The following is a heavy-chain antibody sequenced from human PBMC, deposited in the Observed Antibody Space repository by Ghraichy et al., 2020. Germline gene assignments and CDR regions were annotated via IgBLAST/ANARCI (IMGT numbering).Heavy chain of an antibody. Sequence: GGSLRLSCAASGFTFSSYGMYWVRQAPGKGLEWVAVIWYDGSNKYYADSVKGRFTISRDNSKNTLYLQMNSLRAEDTAVYYCARAWYSSSSYAFDIWGQGTMVTVSS. V-gene: IGHV3-33*01. CDR1: GFTFSSYG. CDR3: ARAWYSSSSYAFDI. CDR2: IWYDGSNK. D-gene: IGHD6-13*01. J-gene: IGHJ3*02.